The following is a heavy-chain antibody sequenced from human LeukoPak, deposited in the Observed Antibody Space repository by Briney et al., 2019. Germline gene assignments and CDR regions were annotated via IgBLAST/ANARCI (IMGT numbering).Heavy chain of an antibody. V-gene: IGHV1-58*01. J-gene: IGHJ4*02. CDR3: AASPDYYDSSGYSYYFDY. D-gene: IGHD3-22*01. CDR2: IVVGSGNT. Sequence: SVKVSYTASGSTFTISAVLRVRQARGQRLEWIGWIVVGSGNTNYARKFQERVTITRDMSTSTAYMELSSLRSEDTAVYYCAASPDYYDSSGYSYYFDYWGQGTLVTLS. CDR1: GSTFTISA.